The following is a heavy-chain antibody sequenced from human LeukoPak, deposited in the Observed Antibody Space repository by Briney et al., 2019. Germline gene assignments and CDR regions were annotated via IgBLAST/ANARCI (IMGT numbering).Heavy chain of an antibody. Sequence: PGGSLRLSCAASGFTFTNAWMTWVRQAPGKGLEWVGRIKSTTDGRATVYAAPVKGRFTISRDDSKNTLYLQMNSLKTEDTAVYYCTTVGSSGYYPHYHYYGMDVWGQGTTVTVSS. D-gene: IGHD3-22*01. V-gene: IGHV3-15*01. CDR2: IKSTTDGRAT. J-gene: IGHJ6*02. CDR3: TTVGSSGYYPHYHYYGMDV. CDR1: GFTFTNAW.